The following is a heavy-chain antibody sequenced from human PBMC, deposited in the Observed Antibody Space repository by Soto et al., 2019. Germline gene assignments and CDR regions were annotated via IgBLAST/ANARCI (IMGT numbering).Heavy chain of an antibody. CDR3: ARDGGSYSSGQVYYYYYMDV. V-gene: IGHV3-53*04. D-gene: IGHD6-19*01. CDR2: IYSGGST. J-gene: IGHJ6*03. Sequence: PGGSLRLSCAASGLIVSSNYMSWVRQAPGKGQEWVLVIYSGGSTYYADSVKGRFTISRHNSKNTLYLQMNSLRAEDTAVYYCARDGGSYSSGQVYYYYYMDVWGKGTTVTVSS. CDR1: GLIVSSNY.